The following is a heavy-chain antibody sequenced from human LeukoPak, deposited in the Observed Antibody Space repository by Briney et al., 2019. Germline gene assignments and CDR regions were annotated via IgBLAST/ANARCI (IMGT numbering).Heavy chain of an antibody. Sequence: GGSLRLCCTASGXTVSSDYMSWVRQAPGKGLEWVAVVYSGGSTYYADSVKGRFTISRDNFKNTLYLQMNSLRAEDTAVYYCASDEGNYFDYWGQGTLVTVSS. CDR2: VYSGGST. V-gene: IGHV3-66*01. CDR3: ASDEGNYFDY. CDR1: GXTVSSDY. J-gene: IGHJ4*02.